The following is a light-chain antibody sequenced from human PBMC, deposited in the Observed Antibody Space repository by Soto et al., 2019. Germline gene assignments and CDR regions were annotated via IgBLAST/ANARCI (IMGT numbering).Light chain of an antibody. Sequence: EILLTQSPATLSMSAGKRVIISCRASQSVSTYLAWYKQKPGQAPRLLIYEALNRATGIPARVSGSGSGTEFTLTISSLEPEDFEVYYCQQRNNWPLTFGGGTKVDIK. J-gene: IGKJ4*02. V-gene: IGKV3-11*01. CDR2: EAL. CDR1: QSVSTY. CDR3: QQRNNWPLT.